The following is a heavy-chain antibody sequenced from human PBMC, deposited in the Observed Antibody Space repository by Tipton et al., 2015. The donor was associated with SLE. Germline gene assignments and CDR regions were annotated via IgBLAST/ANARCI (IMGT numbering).Heavy chain of an antibody. D-gene: IGHD1-26*01. CDR3: AILLPRGSYSPEYFQH. CDR1: GFTFSSYG. J-gene: IGHJ1*01. CDR2: IRYDGSNK. V-gene: IGHV3-30*02. Sequence: SLRLSCAASGFTFSSYGMHWVRQAPGKGLEWVAFIRYDGSNKYYADSVKGRFTISRDNAKNSLYLQMNSLRAEDTAVYYCAILLPRGSYSPEYFQHWGQGTLVTVSS.